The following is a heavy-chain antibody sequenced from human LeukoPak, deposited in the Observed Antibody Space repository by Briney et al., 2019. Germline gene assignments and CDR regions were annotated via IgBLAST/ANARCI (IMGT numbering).Heavy chain of an antibody. CDR3: ARVGFGSGYFDY. Sequence: EASVKVSCKASGGTFSSYAISWVRQAPGQGLEWKGGIIPIFGTANYAQKFQGRVTITADESTSTAYMELSSLRSEDTAVYYCARVGFGSGYFDYWGQGTLVTVSS. D-gene: IGHD2-15*01. J-gene: IGHJ4*02. CDR1: GGTFSSYA. CDR2: IIPIFGTA. V-gene: IGHV1-69*13.